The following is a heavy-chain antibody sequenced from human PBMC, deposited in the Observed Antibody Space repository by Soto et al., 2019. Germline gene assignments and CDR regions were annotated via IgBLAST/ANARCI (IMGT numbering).Heavy chain of an antibody. CDR2: ISYSGTP. J-gene: IGHJ5*02. CDR3: ARGRGYSYGLDP. Sequence: PSETLSLTCTVSGDSISSNTNYWSWIRQPPGEGLEWIGFISYSGTPSYSPSLKSRVAISLDTSKNQFSLSLSSVTATDTAVYYCARGRGYSYGLDPWGQGTLVTVS. CDR1: GDSISSNTNY. V-gene: IGHV4-30-4*01. D-gene: IGHD5-18*01.